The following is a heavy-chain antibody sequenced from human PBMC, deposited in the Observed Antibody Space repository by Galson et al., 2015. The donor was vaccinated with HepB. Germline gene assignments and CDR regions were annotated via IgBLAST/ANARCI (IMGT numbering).Heavy chain of an antibody. CDR3: TRTTLWFGRNPDY. CDR1: GFTFSSYA. D-gene: IGHD3-10*01. J-gene: IGHJ4*02. V-gene: IGHV3-49*04. CDR2: IRSKAYGGTT. Sequence: SLRLSCAASGFTFSSYAMGWVRQAPGKGLEWVGFIRSKAYGGTTEYAASVKGRFTISRDDSKSIAYLQMNGLKTEDTAVYYCTRTTLWFGRNPDYWGQGTLVTVSS.